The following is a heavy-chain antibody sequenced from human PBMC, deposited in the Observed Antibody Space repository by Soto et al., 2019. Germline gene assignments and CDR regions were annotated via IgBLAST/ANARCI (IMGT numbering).Heavy chain of an antibody. J-gene: IGHJ4*02. D-gene: IGHD1-1*01. CDR1: GYTFTSYG. CDR2: ISAYNGNT. Sequence: QVQLVQSGAEVKKPGASVKVSCKASGYTFTSYGISWVRQAPGQGLEWMGWISAYNGNTKYAQKLQGRVTMTTDTXXXXXXXXXXXXXSDDTXXXXXXXESPPGDYWGQGTLVTVSS. V-gene: IGHV1-18*01. CDR3: XXESPPGDY.